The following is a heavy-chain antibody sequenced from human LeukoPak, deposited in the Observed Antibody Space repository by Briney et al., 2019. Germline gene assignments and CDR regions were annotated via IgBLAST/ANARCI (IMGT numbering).Heavy chain of an antibody. J-gene: IGHJ4*02. CDR3: ARDAGHSSANSFDY. Sequence: GGSLRLSCAASGFTFSSYSMNWVRQAPGKGLEWVAVISYDGSYNSYADSVKGRFTISRDNSKNTLYVQMNSLRAEDTAVYYCARDAGHSSANSFDYWGQGTLVTVSS. CDR2: ISYDGSYN. V-gene: IGHV3-30*03. CDR1: GFTFSSYS. D-gene: IGHD6-25*01.